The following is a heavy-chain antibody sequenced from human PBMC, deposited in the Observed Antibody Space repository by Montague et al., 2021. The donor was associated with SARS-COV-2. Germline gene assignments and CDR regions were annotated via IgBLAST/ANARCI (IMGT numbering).Heavy chain of an antibody. CDR1: GGSISTSSYY. Sequence: TLSLTCTVSGGSISTSSYYWTWIRQPAGKGLEWIGRIYASGNINYNPSLKSRVTMSVDTSKNQFSLKLSSVTAADTAVYYCAREPDYGDYFDYWGQGTLVTVSS. J-gene: IGHJ4*02. V-gene: IGHV4-61*02. D-gene: IGHD4-17*01. CDR3: AREPDYGDYFDY. CDR2: IYASGNI.